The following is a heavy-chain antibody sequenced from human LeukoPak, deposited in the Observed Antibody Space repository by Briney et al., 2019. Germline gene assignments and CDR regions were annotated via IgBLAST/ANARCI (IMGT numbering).Heavy chain of an antibody. J-gene: IGHJ6*02. CDR3: AKYGRSGYSSGMDV. CDR1: GFTFSSYS. D-gene: IGHD2-15*01. CDR2: ISSSSSYI. Sequence: GGSLRLSCAASGFTFSSYSMNWARQAPGRGLEWVSSISSSSSYIYYADSVKGRFTISRDNAKNSLYLQMNSLRAEDTAVYYCAKYGRSGYSSGMDVWGQGTTVTVSS. V-gene: IGHV3-21*04.